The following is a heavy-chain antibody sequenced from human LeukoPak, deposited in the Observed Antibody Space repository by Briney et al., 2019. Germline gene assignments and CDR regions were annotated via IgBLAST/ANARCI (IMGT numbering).Heavy chain of an antibody. J-gene: IGHJ3*02. Sequence: PSETLSLTCTVSGYSISSGYYWGWIRQPPGKGREWIGSIYHSGSTYYNPSLKSRVTISVDTSKNQFSLKLSSVTAADTAVYYCARDIYGDYDFWSGYSGYDAFDIWGQGTMVTVSS. D-gene: IGHD3-3*01. V-gene: IGHV4-38-2*02. CDR1: GYSISSGYY. CDR3: ARDIYGDYDFWSGYSGYDAFDI. CDR2: IYHSGST.